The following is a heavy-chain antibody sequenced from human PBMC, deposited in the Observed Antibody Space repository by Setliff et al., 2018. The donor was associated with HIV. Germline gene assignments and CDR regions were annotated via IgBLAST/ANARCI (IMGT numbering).Heavy chain of an antibody. Sequence: ASVKVSCKASGYTFTSYAMHWVRQAPGQRLEWMGWINAGTGNTKYSQNFQGRVTFSRDTSAGTAYMELSSLRSEDTAVYCCARTVNDYGDYYFDYWGQGTLVTVSS. CDR1: GYTFTSYA. CDR2: INAGTGNT. J-gene: IGHJ4*02. D-gene: IGHD4-17*01. V-gene: IGHV1-3*01. CDR3: ARTVNDYGDYYFDY.